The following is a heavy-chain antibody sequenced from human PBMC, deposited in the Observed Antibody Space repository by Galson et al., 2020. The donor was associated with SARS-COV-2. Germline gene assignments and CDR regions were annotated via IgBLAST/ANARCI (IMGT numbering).Heavy chain of an antibody. J-gene: IGHJ3*02. CDR2: IKQDGSEK. V-gene: IGHV3-7*01. CDR3: ARLMILSFGAFDI. Sequence: GGSLRLSCAASGFKFSTYLMSWVRQAPGKGLEWVANIKQDGSEKYYVDSVKGRFTISRDNTKNSLYLQMNSLRAEDTAVYYCARLMILSFGAFDIWGQGTMVTVSS. D-gene: IGHD3-16*01. CDR1: GFKFSTYL.